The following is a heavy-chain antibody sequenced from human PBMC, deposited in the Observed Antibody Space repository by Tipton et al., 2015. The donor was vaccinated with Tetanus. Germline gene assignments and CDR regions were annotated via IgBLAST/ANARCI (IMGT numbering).Heavy chain of an antibody. V-gene: IGHV3-9*01. CDR1: GLTFDDSA. D-gene: IGHD1-1*01. J-gene: IGHJ5*02. CDR3: AKYGWNGVT. Sequence: SLRLSCAASGLTFDDSAMHWVRQAPGKGLEWVSGISWNSGSIGYADSVKGRFTISRDNSKDTLYLQMNSLRAEDTAVYYCAKYGWNGVTWGQGTLVPVSS. CDR2: ISWNSGSI.